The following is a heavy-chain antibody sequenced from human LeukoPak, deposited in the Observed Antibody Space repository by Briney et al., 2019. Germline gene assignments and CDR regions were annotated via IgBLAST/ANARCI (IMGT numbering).Heavy chain of an antibody. CDR2: ISYDGSNK. J-gene: IGHJ6*04. V-gene: IGHV3-30*18. Sequence: GRSLRLSCAASGFTFSSYGMHWVRQAPGKGLEWVAVISYDGSNKYYADSVKGRFTISRDNSKNTLYLQMNSLRAEDTAVYYCAKEATVTEGREKYYYGMGVWGKGTTVTVSS. CDR1: GFTFSSYG. CDR3: AKEATVTEGREKYYYGMGV. D-gene: IGHD4-17*01.